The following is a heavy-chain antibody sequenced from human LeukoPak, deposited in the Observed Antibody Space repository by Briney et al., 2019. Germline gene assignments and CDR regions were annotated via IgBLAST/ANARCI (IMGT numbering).Heavy chain of an antibody. CDR3: ARDGLGSFDY. J-gene: IGHJ4*02. Sequence: PGGSLRLSCAASGFHFSTYTINWVRQAPGKGLEWVASISSESRYIYYADSVKGRFTVSRDNAKNSVYLQLNSLRGEDTAVYYCARDGLGSFDYWGQGTLVTVSS. V-gene: IGHV3-21*01. D-gene: IGHD3-10*01. CDR1: GFHFSTYT. CDR2: ISSESRYI.